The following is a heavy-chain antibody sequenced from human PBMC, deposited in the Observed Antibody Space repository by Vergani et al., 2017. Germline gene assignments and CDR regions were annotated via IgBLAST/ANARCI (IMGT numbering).Heavy chain of an antibody. CDR1: GGTFSSYA. D-gene: IGHD2-2*01. V-gene: IGHV1-69*01. CDR3: ARASRYCSSTSCHLAARAFDI. CDR2: IIPIFGTA. J-gene: IGHJ3*02. Sequence: QVQLVQSGAEVKKPGSSVKVSCKASGGTFSSYAISWVRQAPGQGLEWMGGIIPIFGTANYAQKFQGRVTITADESTSKAYMELSSLRSEDTAVYYCARASRYCSSTSCHLAARAFDIWGQGTMVTVSS.